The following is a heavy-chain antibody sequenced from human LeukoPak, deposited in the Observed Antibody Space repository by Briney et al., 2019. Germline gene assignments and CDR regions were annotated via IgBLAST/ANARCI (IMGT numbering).Heavy chain of an antibody. J-gene: IGHJ4*02. CDR2: IYYSGST. CDR1: GGSISSSSYY. Sequence: PSETLSLTFTVSGGSISSSSYYWSWIRQPPGKGLEWIGYIYYSGSTNYNPSLKNRVTISVDTSKNQFSLKLSSVTAADTAVYYCAREAFSSKFFDYWGQGTLVTVSS. V-gene: IGHV4-61*01. CDR3: AREAFSSKFFDY. D-gene: IGHD6-6*01.